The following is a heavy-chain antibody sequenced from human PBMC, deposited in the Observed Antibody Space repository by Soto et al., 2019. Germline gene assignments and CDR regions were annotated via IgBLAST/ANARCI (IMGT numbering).Heavy chain of an antibody. CDR1: GGTFSSYT. V-gene: IGHV1-69*02. CDR3: ARALTVGATVAY. J-gene: IGHJ4*02. CDR2: IIPILGIA. Sequence: QVQLVQSGAEVKKPGSSVKVSCKASGGTFSSYTISWVRQAPGQGLEWMGRIIPILGIANYEQKFQGRVTITADKSTSTAYMELSSLRAEDTAVYYCARALTVGATVAYWGQGTLVTVSS. D-gene: IGHD1-26*01.